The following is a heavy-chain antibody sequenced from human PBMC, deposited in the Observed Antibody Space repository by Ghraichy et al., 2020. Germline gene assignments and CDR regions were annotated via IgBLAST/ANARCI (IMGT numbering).Heavy chain of an antibody. Sequence: LSLTCAASGFTFSSYSMNWVRQAPGKGLEWVSYISSSSSTIYYADSVKGRFTISRDNAKNSLYLQMNSLRDEDTAVYYCARDRHANYYDSSGYYSEYFQHWGQGTLVTVSS. V-gene: IGHV3-48*02. CDR3: ARDRHANYYDSSGYYSEYFQH. CDR1: GFTFSSYS. D-gene: IGHD3-22*01. CDR2: ISSSSSTI. J-gene: IGHJ1*01.